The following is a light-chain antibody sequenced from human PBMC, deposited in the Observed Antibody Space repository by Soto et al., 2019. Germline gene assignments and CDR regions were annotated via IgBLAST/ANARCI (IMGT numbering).Light chain of an antibody. CDR1: SSNIGAGYH. Sequence: QSVLTQPPSVSGAPGQRVTISCTGSSSNIGAGYHVHWYQQLPGTAPKLLIYGNNNRPSGVPDRFSGSKSATSDSLAITGLQAEDEADYYCQSYDSSLSGWVFGGGTQLTVL. CDR2: GNN. V-gene: IGLV1-40*01. CDR3: QSYDSSLSGWV. J-gene: IGLJ7*01.